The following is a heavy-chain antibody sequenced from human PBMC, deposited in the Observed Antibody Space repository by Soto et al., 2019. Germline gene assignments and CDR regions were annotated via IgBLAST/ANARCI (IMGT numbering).Heavy chain of an antibody. Sequence: SVKVSCTSSVGTFSSYTIICVRQAPGQGLEWMGRIIPILGIANYAQKFQGRVTITADKSTSTAYMELSSLRSEDTAVYYCARNSGGDAFDIWGQGTVVTVSS. V-gene: IGHV1-69*02. CDR3: ARNSGGDAFDI. J-gene: IGHJ3*02. D-gene: IGHD3-10*01. CDR2: IIPILGIA. CDR1: VGTFSSYT.